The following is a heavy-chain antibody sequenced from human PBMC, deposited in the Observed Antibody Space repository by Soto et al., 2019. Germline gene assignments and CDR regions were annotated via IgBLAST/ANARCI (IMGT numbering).Heavy chain of an antibody. CDR3: ARGSTDSYPGSRIFDF. CDR1: GLTFGSRA. V-gene: IGHV3-23*01. Sequence: EGSLRLSCVASGLTFGSRAMSWVRQAPGEGLQWVLTITDTGGDAKYADSVRGRFVISRDNSKKTLYLQMTSLTAEDSAMYFCARGSTDSYPGSRIFDFWGRGTLVTVSS. D-gene: IGHD3-10*01. CDR2: ITDTGGDA. J-gene: IGHJ4*02.